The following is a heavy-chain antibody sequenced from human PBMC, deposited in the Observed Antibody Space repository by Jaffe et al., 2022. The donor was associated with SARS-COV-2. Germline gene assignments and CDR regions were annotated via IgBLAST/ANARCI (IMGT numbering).Heavy chain of an antibody. V-gene: IGHV3-23*04. CDR1: GFTFSSYA. D-gene: IGHD3-16*01. CDR2: ISGSGGST. CDR3: AKDLVIPFGGVVTDDY. J-gene: IGHJ4*02. Sequence: EVQLVESGGGLVQPGGSLRLSCAASGFTFSSYAMSWVRQAPGKGLEWVSAISGSGGSTYYADSVKGRFTISRDNSKNTLYLQMNSLRAEDTAVYYCAKDLVIPFGGVVTDDYWGQGTLVTVSS.